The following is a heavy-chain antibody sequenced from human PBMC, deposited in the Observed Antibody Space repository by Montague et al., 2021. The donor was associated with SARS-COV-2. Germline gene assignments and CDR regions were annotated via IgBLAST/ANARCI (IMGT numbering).Heavy chain of an antibody. CDR1: GFTFSFYW. CDR3: AREGYYDSSGYPLSY. J-gene: IGHJ4*02. CDR2: IKQDGSEK. D-gene: IGHD3-22*01. V-gene: IGHV3-7*01. Sequence: SLRLSCAASGFTFSFYWMSWVRQAPGKGLEWVANIKQDGSEKYYVDSVKGRFTISRDNAENSLYLQMNSLRAEDTAVYYCAREGYYDSSGYPLSYWGQGTLVTVSS.